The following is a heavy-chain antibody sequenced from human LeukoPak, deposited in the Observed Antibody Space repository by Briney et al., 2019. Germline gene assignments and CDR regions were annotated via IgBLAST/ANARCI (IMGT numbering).Heavy chain of an antibody. J-gene: IGHJ5*02. CDR1: GGSISSGSYY. Sequence: SETLSLTCTVSGGSISSGSYYWSWIRQPAGKGLEWIGRIYTSGSTNYNPSLKSRVTISVDTSKNQFSLKLSSVTAADTAVYYCARGHDIVVVPAANSWFDPWGQGTLVTVSS. D-gene: IGHD2-2*01. CDR3: ARGHDIVVVPAANSWFDP. CDR2: IYTSGST. V-gene: IGHV4-61*02.